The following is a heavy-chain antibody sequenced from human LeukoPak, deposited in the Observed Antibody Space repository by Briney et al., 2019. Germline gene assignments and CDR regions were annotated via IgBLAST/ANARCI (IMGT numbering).Heavy chain of an antibody. Sequence: GGSLRLSCAASGFTFSNYWMSWVRRAPGKGLEWVANIKEDGSEKYYVDSVKGRFTISRDNAKKSLYLQMNSLRAEDTAVYYCARDGGGYDIWGQGTLVTVSS. CDR3: ARDGGGYDI. J-gene: IGHJ4*02. D-gene: IGHD5-12*01. CDR1: GFTFSNYW. CDR2: IKEDGSEK. V-gene: IGHV3-7*01.